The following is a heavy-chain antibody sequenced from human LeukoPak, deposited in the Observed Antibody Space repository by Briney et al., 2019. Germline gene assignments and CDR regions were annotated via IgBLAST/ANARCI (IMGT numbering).Heavy chain of an antibody. D-gene: IGHD3-10*01. CDR1: GGTFSSYA. V-gene: IGHV1-69*05. CDR3: ARVNTMVRGAVYNWFDP. Sequence: ASVKVSCKASGGTFSSYAISWVRQAPGQGLERMGGIIPIFGTANYAQKFQGRVTITTDESTSTAYMELSSLRSEDTAVYYCARVNTMVRGAVYNWFDPWGQGTLVTVSS. J-gene: IGHJ5*02. CDR2: IIPIFGTA.